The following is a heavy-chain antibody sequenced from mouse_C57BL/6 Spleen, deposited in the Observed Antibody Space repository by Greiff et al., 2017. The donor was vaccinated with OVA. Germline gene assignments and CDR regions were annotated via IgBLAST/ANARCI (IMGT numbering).Heavy chain of an antibody. D-gene: IGHD1-1*01. CDR3: ASITTVVARDYAMDY. V-gene: IGHV1-22*01. Sequence: SGPELVKPGASVKMSCKASGYTFTDYNMHWVKQSHGKSLEWIGYINPNNGGTSYNQKFKGKATLTVNKSSSTAYMELRSLTSEDSAVYYCASITTVVARDYAMDYWGQGTSVTVSS. CDR1: GYTFTDYN. J-gene: IGHJ4*01. CDR2: INPNNGGT.